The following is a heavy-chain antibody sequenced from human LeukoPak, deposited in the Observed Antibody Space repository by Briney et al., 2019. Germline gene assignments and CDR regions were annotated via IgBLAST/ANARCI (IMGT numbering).Heavy chain of an antibody. J-gene: IGHJ4*02. CDR3: AKGMFGSGWYGDDY. CDR1: GFTFSSYA. CDR2: ISGSGGRT. D-gene: IGHD6-19*01. Sequence: QPGGSLRLSCAASGFTFSSYAMSWVRQAPGKGLVWVSAISGSGGRTYYADSVKGRFTISRDNSKNTLYLQMNSLRAEDTAVYYCAKGMFGSGWYGDDYWGQGTLVTVSS. V-gene: IGHV3-23*01.